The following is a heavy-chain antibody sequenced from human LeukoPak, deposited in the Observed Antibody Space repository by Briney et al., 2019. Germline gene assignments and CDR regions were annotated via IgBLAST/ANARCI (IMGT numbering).Heavy chain of an antibody. J-gene: IGHJ4*02. Sequence: GGSLRLSCEASGFTFISYAMTWVRQGPGKGLEWVSVIDSSGGGIHYADAVKGRFIVSRDNSKNTVFLQMNSLRAEDTAVYYCAKYRISAPPLRDFDSWGQGTLVTVSS. CDR1: GFTFISYA. CDR3: AKYRISAPPLRDFDS. V-gene: IGHV3-23*01. CDR2: IDSSGGGI. D-gene: IGHD6-6*01.